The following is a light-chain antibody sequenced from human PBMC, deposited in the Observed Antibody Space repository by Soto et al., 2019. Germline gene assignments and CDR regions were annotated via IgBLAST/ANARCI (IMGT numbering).Light chain of an antibody. CDR2: DAS. V-gene: IGKV1-5*01. CDR1: QSISSW. J-gene: IGKJ2*02. CDR3: QQYISYSWT. Sequence: DIQMTQSPSTLSASVGDRVTITCRASQSISSWLAWYQQKPGKAPKLLIYDASRLESEVPSGFRGSGSGTEFPLTISSLQTDDFATYYCQQYISYSWTFGQGTKLEIK.